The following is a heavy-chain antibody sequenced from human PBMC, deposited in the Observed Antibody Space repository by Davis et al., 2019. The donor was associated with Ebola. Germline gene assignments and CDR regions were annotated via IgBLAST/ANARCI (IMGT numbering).Heavy chain of an antibody. J-gene: IGHJ5*02. Sequence: GESLKISCAASGFIFSSYAMHWVRQAPGKGLEWVAVMSSNGSNKYYADSVKGRFTISRDNSKNTLYLQMNSLRAEDTAVYYCAKGTVVVGPGWFDPWGQGTLVTVSS. V-gene: IGHV3-30*18. CDR2: MSSNGSNK. CDR1: GFIFSSYA. CDR3: AKGTVVVGPGWFDP. D-gene: IGHD2-15*01.